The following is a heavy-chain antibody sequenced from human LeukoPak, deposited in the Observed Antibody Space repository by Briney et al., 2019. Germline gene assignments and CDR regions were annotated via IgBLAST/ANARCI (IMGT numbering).Heavy chain of an antibody. CDR1: GFTFSDYY. J-gene: IGHJ4*02. Sequence: GGSLRLSCAASGFTFSDYYMSWIRQAPGKGLEWVSYISSSGSPIYYADSVKGRFTISRDNAKNSLYLQMNSLRAEDTAVYYCARGARPVAMRNYFDYWGQGTLVTVSS. CDR2: ISSSGSPI. V-gene: IGHV3-11*01. CDR3: ARGARPVAMRNYFDY. D-gene: IGHD2-2*01.